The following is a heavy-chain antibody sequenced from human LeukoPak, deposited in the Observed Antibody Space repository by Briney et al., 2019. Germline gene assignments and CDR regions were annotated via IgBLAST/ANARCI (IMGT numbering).Heavy chain of an antibody. CDR1: GFTFTSSA. CDR2: IVVGSGNT. D-gene: IGHD3-3*01. CDR3: AATLRSTYYDFWSGLDAFDI. V-gene: IGHV1-58*01. Sequence: ASVKVSCKASGFTFTSSAVQWVRQARGQRLEWIGWIVVGSGNTTYAQKFQERVTITRDMSTSTAYMELSSLRSEDTAVYYCAATLRSTYYDFWSGLDAFDIWGQGTMVTVSS. J-gene: IGHJ3*02.